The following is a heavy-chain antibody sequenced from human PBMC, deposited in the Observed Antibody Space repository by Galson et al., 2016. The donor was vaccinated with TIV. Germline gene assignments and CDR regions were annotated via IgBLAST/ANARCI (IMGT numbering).Heavy chain of an antibody. V-gene: IGHV3-30-3*01. Sequence: SLRLSCAASGFTFSSYALNWVRQTPGKALEWVAVISYDGTTEADSVKGRFTISRDKSKNTLYLQMNSLRVDDTAVYYCARTLNSYSFDYWGQGTLVTVSS. CDR3: ARTLNSYSFDY. CDR1: GFTFSSYA. CDR2: ISYDGTT. J-gene: IGHJ4*02.